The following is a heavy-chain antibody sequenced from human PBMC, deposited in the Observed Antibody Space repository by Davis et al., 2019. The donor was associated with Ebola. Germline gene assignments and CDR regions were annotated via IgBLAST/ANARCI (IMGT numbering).Heavy chain of an antibody. V-gene: IGHV1-18*01. D-gene: IGHD2-2*01. J-gene: IGHJ3*02. CDR2: ISAYNGNT. Sequence: AASVKVSCKASGYTFTSYGISWVRQAPGQGLEWMGWISAYNGNTNYAQKLQGRVTMTTDTSTSTAYMELRSLRSDDTAVYYCARGVGYCISTSCPVFAFDIWGQGTMVTVSS. CDR1: GYTFTSYG. CDR3: ARGVGYCISTSCPVFAFDI.